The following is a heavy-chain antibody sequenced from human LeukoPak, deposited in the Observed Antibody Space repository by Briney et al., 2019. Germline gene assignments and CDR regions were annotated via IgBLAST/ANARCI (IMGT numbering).Heavy chain of an antibody. V-gene: IGHV3-7*05. CDR1: GSTFSSYW. CDR3: ARKSSYGFV. Sequence: GSLRLSCAASGSTFSSYWMSWVRQAPGKGLEWVANIKQDGSEKYYVDSVKGRFTISRGNAKNSLYLQMNSLRAEDTAVYYCARKSSYGFVWGQGTLVTVSS. CDR2: IKQDGSEK. D-gene: IGHD5-18*01. J-gene: IGHJ4*02.